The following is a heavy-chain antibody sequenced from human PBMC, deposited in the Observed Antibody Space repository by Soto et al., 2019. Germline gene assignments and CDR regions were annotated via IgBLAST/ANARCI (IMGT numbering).Heavy chain of an antibody. CDR3: ARDRGCSGGSCYSRPLDP. CDR2: IIPIFGTA. D-gene: IGHD2-15*01. Sequence: QVQLVQSGAEVKKPGSSVKVSCKASGGTFSSCVFSWVRQAPGQGLGWMGGIIPIFGTANYAQKFQGRVTITADESTRTAYMELSSLRSEDTAVYYCARDRGCSGGSCYSRPLDPWGQGTLVIVSS. CDR1: GGTFSSCV. J-gene: IGHJ5*02. V-gene: IGHV1-69*01.